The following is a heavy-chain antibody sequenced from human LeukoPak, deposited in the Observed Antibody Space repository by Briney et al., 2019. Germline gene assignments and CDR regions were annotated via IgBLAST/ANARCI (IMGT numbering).Heavy chain of an antibody. V-gene: IGHV4-38-2*01. D-gene: IGHD3-10*01. CDR3: ARVRGSGSYKNFDY. CDR2: IYHSGST. Sequence: SETLSLTCAVSDYSISSGYYWGWIRQPPGKGLEWIGSIYHSGSTYYNPSLKSRVTISVDTSKNQFSLKLSSVTAADTAVYYCARVRGSGSYKNFDYWGQGTLVTVSS. CDR1: DYSISSGYY. J-gene: IGHJ4*02.